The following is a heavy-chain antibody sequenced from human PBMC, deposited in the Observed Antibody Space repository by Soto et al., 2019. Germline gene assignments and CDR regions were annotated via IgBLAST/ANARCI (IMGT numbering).Heavy chain of an antibody. Sequence: QVQLVQSGAEVEKPGASVKVSCQASGYKFNTYDINWVRQATGQGLEWMGWMSPSSGNTGYAQKFQGRVTMTRDTSVSTAYMELNSLTSDDTAVYYCARGITQGYDYWGQGTPVTVS. J-gene: IGHJ4*02. CDR1: GYKFNTYD. V-gene: IGHV1-8*02. D-gene: IGHD1-20*01. CDR2: MSPSSGNT. CDR3: ARGITQGYDY.